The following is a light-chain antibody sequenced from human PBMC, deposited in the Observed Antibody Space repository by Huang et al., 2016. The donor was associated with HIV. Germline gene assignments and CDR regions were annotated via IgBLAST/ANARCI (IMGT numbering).Light chain of an antibody. CDR1: QSISPY. V-gene: IGKV1-5*01. Sequence: DIQMTQSPSTLSASVGDRVTITCRASQSISPYLAWYQQKQGKAPELLIYDVSTLESWVPSTFRGSGSWTEFTLTITSLQPDNFATYYCQHYSSFPWTFGQGTRVEL. CDR2: DVS. CDR3: QHYSSFPWT. J-gene: IGKJ1*01.